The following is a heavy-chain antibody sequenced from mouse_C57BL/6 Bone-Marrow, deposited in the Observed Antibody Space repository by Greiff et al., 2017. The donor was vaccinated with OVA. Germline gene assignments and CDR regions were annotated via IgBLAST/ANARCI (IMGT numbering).Heavy chain of an antibody. V-gene: IGHV1-5*01. CDR3: TRRTTVVAPYAMDY. J-gene: IGHJ4*01. CDR1: GYTFTSYW. CDR2: IYPGNSDT. Sequence: VKLQESGTVLARPGASVKMSCKTSGYTFTSYWMHWVKQRPGQGLEWIGAIYPGNSDTSYNQKFKGKAKLTAVTSASTAYMELSSLTNEDSAVYYCTRRTTVVAPYAMDYWGQGTSVTVSS. D-gene: IGHD1-1*01.